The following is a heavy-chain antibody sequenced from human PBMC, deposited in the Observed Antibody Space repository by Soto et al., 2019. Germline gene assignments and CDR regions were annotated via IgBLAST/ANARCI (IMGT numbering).Heavy chain of an antibody. CDR2: FDPEDGET. V-gene: IGHV1-24*01. Sequence: ASVKVSCKASGDTFTSYYMHWVRQAPGQGLEWMGGFDPEDGETIYGQKFQGRVTMTEDTSTDTAYMELSSLRSEDTAVYYCATAALSSGWTKGYYFDYWGQGTLVTVSS. CDR1: GDTFTSYY. D-gene: IGHD6-19*01. J-gene: IGHJ4*02. CDR3: ATAALSSGWTKGYYFDY.